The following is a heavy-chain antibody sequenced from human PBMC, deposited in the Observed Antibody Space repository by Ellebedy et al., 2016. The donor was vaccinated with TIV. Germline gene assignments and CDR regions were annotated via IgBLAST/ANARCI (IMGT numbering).Heavy chain of an antibody. J-gene: IGHJ4*02. V-gene: IGHV4-4*02. D-gene: IGHD3-22*01. CDR3: ARVVGSGYYHPFDY. CDR2: ISYSGST. Sequence: MPGGSLRLSCAVSGGSISSSNWWSWVRQPPGKGLEWIGYISYSGSTNYNPSLKSRVAISVDPSKNQFSLKLSSVTAADTAVYYCARVVGSGYYHPFDYWGQGTLVTVSS. CDR1: GGSISSSNW.